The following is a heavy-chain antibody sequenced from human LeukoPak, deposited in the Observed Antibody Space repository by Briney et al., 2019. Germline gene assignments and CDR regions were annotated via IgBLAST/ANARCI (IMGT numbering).Heavy chain of an antibody. Sequence: SETLSLTCTVSGGSISSYYWSWIRQPPGKGLEWIGYIYYSGSTNYNPSLKSRVTISVDTSKNQFSLKLSSVTVADTAVYYCARSPTAAEKRRDGYNRVEWFDPWGQGTLVTVSP. CDR2: IYYSGST. CDR1: GGSISSYY. J-gene: IGHJ5*02. V-gene: IGHV4-59*01. D-gene: IGHD5-24*01. CDR3: ARSPTAAEKRRDGYNRVEWFDP.